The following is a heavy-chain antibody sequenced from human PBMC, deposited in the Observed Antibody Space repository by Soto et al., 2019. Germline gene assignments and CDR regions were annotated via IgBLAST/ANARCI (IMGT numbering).Heavy chain of an antibody. CDR2: ISSSSSSTI. V-gene: IGHV3-48*02. J-gene: IGHJ6*02. CDR3: ARGDYYHYGVDV. Sequence: DVQLVESGGGLVQPGGSLRLSCAASGFTFSDFGMNWVRQTPGKGLEWISYISSSSSSTIYYADSVKGRFTISRDNAKNSLYLQMNSLRDEDTAVYYCARGDYYHYGVDVWGQGTTVTVSS. CDR1: GFTFSDFG.